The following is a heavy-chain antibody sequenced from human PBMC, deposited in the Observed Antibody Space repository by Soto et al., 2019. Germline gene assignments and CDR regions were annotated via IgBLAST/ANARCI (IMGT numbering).Heavy chain of an antibody. CDR1: GDSISNGYY. D-gene: IGHD6-13*01. CDR2: VHHAGST. CDR3: ARSTEATGTLKY. J-gene: IGHJ4*02. Sequence: SETLSLTCTVSGDSISNGYYWGWIRQPPGRGLEWIASVHHAGSTFYSPSLMRRVTISVDRSKNQFSLKVTSVTVADTAVYYCARSTEATGTLKYWGQGTLVTVSS. V-gene: IGHV4-38-2*02.